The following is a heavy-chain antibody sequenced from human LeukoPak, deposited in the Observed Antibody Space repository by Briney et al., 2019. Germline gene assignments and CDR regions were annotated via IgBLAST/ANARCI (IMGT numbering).Heavy chain of an antibody. D-gene: IGHD3-3*02. V-gene: IGHV3-23*01. J-gene: IGHJ1*01. CDR1: RFTFSSYA. CDR2: ISGSGGST. CDR3: ARANNWHYALAEYFQH. Sequence: GGSLRLSCAASRFTFSSYAMSWVRQAPGKGLEWVSAISGSGGSTYYADSAKGRFTISRDNSKKTLYLQMDSLRAEDTAVYYCARANNWHYALAEYFQHWGQGTLVTVSS.